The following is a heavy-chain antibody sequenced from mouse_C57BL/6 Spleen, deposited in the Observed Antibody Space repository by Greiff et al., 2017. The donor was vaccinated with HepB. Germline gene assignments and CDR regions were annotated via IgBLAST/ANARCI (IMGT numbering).Heavy chain of an antibody. V-gene: IGHV7-3*01. CDR2: IRNKANGYTT. D-gene: IGHD1-1*01. CDR1: GFTFTDYY. J-gene: IGHJ4*01. Sequence: EVKLVESGGGLVQPGGSLSLSCAASGFTFTDYYMSWVRQPPGKALEWLGFIRNKANGYTTEYSASVKGRFTISRDNSQSILYLQMNALRAEDSATYYCARYLYYYGSSYAMDYWGQGTSVTVSS. CDR3: ARYLYYYGSSYAMDY.